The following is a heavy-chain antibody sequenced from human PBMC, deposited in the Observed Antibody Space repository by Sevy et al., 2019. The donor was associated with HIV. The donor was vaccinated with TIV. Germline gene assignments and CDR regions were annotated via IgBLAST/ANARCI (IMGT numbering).Heavy chain of an antibody. J-gene: IGHJ6*02. D-gene: IGHD6-19*01. CDR1: GFTFSTYS. CDR2: IWFDGSNK. CDR3: AKAVADSNYYYGLDV. Sequence: GGSLRLSCAASGFTFSTYSMHWVRQAPGKGLEWVALIWFDGSNKYYADSVKGRFTISRDNSKNTLYLQMNSLRAEDTAVYYCAKAVADSNYYYGLDVWGHGTTVTVSS. V-gene: IGHV3-33*06.